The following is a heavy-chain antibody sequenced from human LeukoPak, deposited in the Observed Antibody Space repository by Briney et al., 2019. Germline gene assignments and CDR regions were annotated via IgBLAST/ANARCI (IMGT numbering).Heavy chain of an antibody. CDR2: INPNSGVT. V-gene: IGHV1-2*02. CDR3: ARVAGYYYEGHFDF. J-gene: IGHJ4*02. Sequence: ASVKVSCKASGYTFTGYYMHWVRQAPGQGLEWMGWINPNSGVTNSAPKFQGRVTMTRDSSTTTTYMELSGLRSDDTAVYYCARVAGYYYEGHFDFWGQGSQVIVSS. D-gene: IGHD3-22*01. CDR1: GYTFTGYY.